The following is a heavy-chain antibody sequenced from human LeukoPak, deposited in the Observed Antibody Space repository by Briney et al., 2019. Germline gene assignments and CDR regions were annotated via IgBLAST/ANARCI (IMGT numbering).Heavy chain of an antibody. D-gene: IGHD3-10*01. Sequence: GGSLRLSCAASGFTFSSYGIHWVRQAPGKGLEWVTIISSDGTIKYADSVKGRFTVSRDSSKNTVYLQMNSLRAEDTAVYYCARDILPSGSRAFDIWGQGTMVTVSS. CDR2: ISSDGTIK. CDR3: ARDILPSGSRAFDI. V-gene: IGHV3-33*01. CDR1: GFTFSSYG. J-gene: IGHJ3*02.